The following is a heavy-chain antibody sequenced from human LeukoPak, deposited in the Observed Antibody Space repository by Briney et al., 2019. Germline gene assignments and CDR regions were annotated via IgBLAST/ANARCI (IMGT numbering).Heavy chain of an antibody. CDR3: AKSRDSRYDYFDY. CDR2: IYSGGST. Sequence: QPGGSLRLSCAASGFTVSSNYMSWVRQAPGKGLEWVSVIYSGGSTYYADSVKGRFTISRDNSKNTLYLQMNSLRAEDTAVYYCAKSRDSRYDYFDYWGQGILVTVSS. D-gene: IGHD2-15*01. J-gene: IGHJ4*02. V-gene: IGHV3-53*01. CDR1: GFTVSSNY.